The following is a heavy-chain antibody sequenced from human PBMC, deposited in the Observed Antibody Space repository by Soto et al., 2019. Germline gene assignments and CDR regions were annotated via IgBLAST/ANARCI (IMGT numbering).Heavy chain of an antibody. CDR1: GYKFNSYW. CDR3: ARRWYSGVYRAFDI. V-gene: IGHV5-51*01. D-gene: IGHD1-26*01. Sequence: PGESLKISCKGSGYKFNSYWIAWVRQMPGKGLEWMGIIYPGDSDTRYSPSFQGQVTISADKSISSAFLQWSSLKASDTAIYYCARRWYSGVYRAFDIWGQGTMVTVSS. J-gene: IGHJ3*02. CDR2: IYPGDSDT.